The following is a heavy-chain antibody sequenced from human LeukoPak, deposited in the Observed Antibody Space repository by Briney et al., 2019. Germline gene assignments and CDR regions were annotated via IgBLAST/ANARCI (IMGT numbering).Heavy chain of an antibody. J-gene: IGHJ4*02. V-gene: IGHV3-9*01. CDR3: AKGYSSSWLRRGYFDY. CDR1: GFTFDDYA. CDR2: ISWNSGSI. Sequence: PGRSLRLSCAASGFTFDDYAMHWVRQAPGKGLEGVSGISWNSGSIGYADSVKGRFTISRDNAKNSLYLQMNSLRAEDTALYYCAKGYSSSWLRRGYFDYWGQGTLVTVSS. D-gene: IGHD6-13*01.